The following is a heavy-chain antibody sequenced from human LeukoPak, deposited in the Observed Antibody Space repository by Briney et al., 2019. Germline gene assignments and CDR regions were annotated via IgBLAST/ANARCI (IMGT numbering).Heavy chain of an antibody. D-gene: IGHD3-22*01. J-gene: IGHJ5*02. CDR3: ARDLVVAGLVP. Sequence: GGSLRLSCAASGFTFSSYAMHWVRQAPGKGLEWVAVISYDGSNKYYADSVKGRFTISRDNSKNTLYLQMNSLRAEDTAIYYCARDLVVAGLVPWGQGTLVLVSS. CDR1: GFTFSSYA. CDR2: ISYDGSNK. V-gene: IGHV3-30*04.